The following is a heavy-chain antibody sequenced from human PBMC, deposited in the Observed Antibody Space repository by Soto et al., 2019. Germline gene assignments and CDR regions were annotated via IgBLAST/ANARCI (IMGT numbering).Heavy chain of an antibody. CDR2: IWYDGSNK. CDR3: ARDNVDTAMVTGFYYFDY. CDR1: GFTFSSYS. D-gene: IGHD5-18*01. Sequence: VHLLESGGGLVQPGGSLRLSCVASGFTFSSYSMSWVRQAPGKGLEWVAVIWYDGSNKYYADSVKGRFTISRDNSKNMLYLQMNSLRAEDTAVYYCARDNVDTAMVTGFYYFDYWGQGTLVTVSS. V-gene: IGHV3-33*08. J-gene: IGHJ4*02.